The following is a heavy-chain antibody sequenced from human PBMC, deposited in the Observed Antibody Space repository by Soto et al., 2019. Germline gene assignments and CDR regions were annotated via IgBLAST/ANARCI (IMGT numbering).Heavy chain of an antibody. V-gene: IGHV3-33*01. Sequence: GGSLRLSCEASGFTFSSYGMHWVRQAPGKGLEWVAVIWFDGSNKYYADSVKGRFTIARDNSKNTLYLQMNSLRAEDTAVYYCATDLPGRKMSGYDTFYYNGMDVWGQGTTVTVSS. CDR1: GFTFSSYG. D-gene: IGHD5-12*01. CDR3: ATDLPGRKMSGYDTFYYNGMDV. CDR2: IWFDGSNK. J-gene: IGHJ6*02.